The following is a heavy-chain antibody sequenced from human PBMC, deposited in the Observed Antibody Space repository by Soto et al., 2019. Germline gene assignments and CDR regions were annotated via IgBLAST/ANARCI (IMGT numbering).Heavy chain of an antibody. Sequence: QVQLQQWGAGLLKPSETLSLTCAVYGGSFSGYYWSWIRQPPGKGLEWIGEINHSGSTNYNPSLKSRVTMSVDTSKNQFSLKLRCVTAADTAVYYCARGSYGCQHPKGRAFDIWGQGTMVTVSS. J-gene: IGHJ3*02. D-gene: IGHD3-10*01. CDR3: ARGSYGCQHPKGRAFDI. CDR1: GGSFSGYY. CDR2: INHSGST. V-gene: IGHV4-34*01.